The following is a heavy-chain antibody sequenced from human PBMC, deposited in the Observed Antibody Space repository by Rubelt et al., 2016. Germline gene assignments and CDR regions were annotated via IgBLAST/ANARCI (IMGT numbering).Heavy chain of an antibody. CDR2: INPSGST. V-gene: IGHV4-39*07. J-gene: IGHJ4*02. Sequence: QVQLQESGPGLVKPSETLSLTCIVSGGSISGRNYYWGWIRQPPGKGLEWIGEINPSGSTNYNPSLTSRVTISVKTSMKQCTLELSAGTAADTVVYYLARGGHRDGYNYHVDYWGQGTLVTVSS. CDR3: ARGGHRDGYNYHVDY. D-gene: IGHD5-24*01. CDR1: GGSISGRNYY.